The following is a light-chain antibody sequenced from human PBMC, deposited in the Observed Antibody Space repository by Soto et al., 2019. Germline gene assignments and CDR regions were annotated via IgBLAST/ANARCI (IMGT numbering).Light chain of an antibody. CDR2: GAS. CDR3: QHHNDWVKT. V-gene: IGKV3-15*01. Sequence: EIVMTQSPATLSVSPGERATLSCRASQSVSTNLAWYQQKPGQAPRLLIYGASTRATGIPARFSGSGSGTEFTLTISSLQSEDFAVYYCQHHNDWVKTFGQGTKLEFK. J-gene: IGKJ2*01. CDR1: QSVSTN.